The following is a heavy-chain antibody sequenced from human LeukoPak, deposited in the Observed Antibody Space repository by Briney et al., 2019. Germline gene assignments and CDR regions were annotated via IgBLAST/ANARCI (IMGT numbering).Heavy chain of an antibody. CDR2: IVVGSGNT. J-gene: IGHJ4*02. Sequence: GTSVKVSCKASGFTFTSSAMQWVRQARGQRLEWIGWIVVGSGNTNYAQKFQERVTITRDMSTSTAYMELSSLRSEDTAVYYCAADGYASDSGSYLIYWGQGTLVTVSS. D-gene: IGHD1-26*01. CDR1: GFTFTSSA. V-gene: IGHV1-58*02. CDR3: AADGYASDSGSYLIY.